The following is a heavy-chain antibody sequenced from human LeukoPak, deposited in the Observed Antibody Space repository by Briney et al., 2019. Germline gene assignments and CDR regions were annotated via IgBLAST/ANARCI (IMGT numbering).Heavy chain of an antibody. CDR3: ARDAGGYDSVRFDP. Sequence: ASVKVSCKASGYTFTGYYMHWVRQAPGQGLEWMGWINPNSGGTNYAQKFQGRVTMTRDTSISTAYMELSRLRSDDTAVYYCARDAGGYDSVRFDPWGQGTLVTVSS. V-gene: IGHV1-2*02. CDR1: GYTFTGYY. J-gene: IGHJ5*02. D-gene: IGHD5-12*01. CDR2: INPNSGGT.